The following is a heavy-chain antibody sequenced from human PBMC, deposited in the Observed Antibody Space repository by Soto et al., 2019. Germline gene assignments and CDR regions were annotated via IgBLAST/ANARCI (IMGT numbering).Heavy chain of an antibody. CDR2: IYYSGCT. CDR1: GGSISSYY. D-gene: IGHD1-7*01. V-gene: IGHV4-59*01. CDR3: ASSNWNYGY. Sequence: QVQLQESGPGLVKPSETLSLTCTVSGGSISSYYWSWIRQPPGNGLEWIGYIYYSGCTNYNSSLKSPVTITVDTSKNQFTLKLSSVTAADTAVYYCASSNWNYGYWGQGTLVTVSS. J-gene: IGHJ4*02.